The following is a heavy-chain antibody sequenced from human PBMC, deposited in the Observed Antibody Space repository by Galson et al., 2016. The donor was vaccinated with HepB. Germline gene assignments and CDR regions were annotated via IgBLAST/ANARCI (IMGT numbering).Heavy chain of an antibody. CDR1: GFAFSNAW. D-gene: IGHD2-15*01. CDR3: TKGDIED. J-gene: IGHJ4*02. Sequence: SLRLSCAASGFAFSNAWMGWVRQAPGKGLEWVGRIKIKTDGGARDYAAPVKGRFTISRDDSKNTVYLQMNSLRIEDTAMYYCTKGDIEDWGQGTLVTVSS. V-gene: IGHV3-15*01. CDR2: IKIKTDGGAR.